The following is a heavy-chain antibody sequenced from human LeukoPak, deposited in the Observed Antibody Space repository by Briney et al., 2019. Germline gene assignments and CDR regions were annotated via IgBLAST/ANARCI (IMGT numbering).Heavy chain of an antibody. V-gene: IGHV4-34*01. D-gene: IGHD3-10*01. CDR1: GGSFSGYY. Sequence: PSETLSLTCAVYGGSFSGYYWSWIRQPPGKGLEWNGEINHSGSTNYNPSLKSRVTISVDTSKNQFSLKLSSVTAADTAVYYCARVDMGSGSYYPSYFDYWGQGTLVTVSS. J-gene: IGHJ4*02. CDR3: ARVDMGSGSYYPSYFDY. CDR2: INHSGST.